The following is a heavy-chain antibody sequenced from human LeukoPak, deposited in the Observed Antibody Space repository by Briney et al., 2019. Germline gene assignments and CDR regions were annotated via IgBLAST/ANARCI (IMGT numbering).Heavy chain of an antibody. CDR3: ARNPAYGDY. V-gene: IGHV3-21*01. CDR1: GFTFSSYS. J-gene: IGHJ4*02. Sequence: GGSLRLSCAASGFTFSSYSMNWVRQAPGKGLEWVSSISSSSSCIYYADSVKGRFTISRDNAKNSLYLQMSSLRAEDTAVYYCARNPAYGDYWGQGTLVTVSS. D-gene: IGHD4-17*01. CDR2: ISSSSSCI.